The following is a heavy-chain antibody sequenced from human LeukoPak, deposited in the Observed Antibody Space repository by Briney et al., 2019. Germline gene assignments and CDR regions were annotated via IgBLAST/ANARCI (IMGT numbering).Heavy chain of an antibody. Sequence: SETLSLTCTVSSGSISSYYWSWIRQPPGKGLEWIGYIYYSGSTNYNPSLKSRVTISVDTSKNQFSLKLSSVTAADTAVYYCARSLIVGGFDPWGQGTLVTVSS. D-gene: IGHD3-22*01. V-gene: IGHV4-59*12. CDR3: ARSLIVGGFDP. CDR2: IYYSGST. J-gene: IGHJ5*02. CDR1: SGSISSYY.